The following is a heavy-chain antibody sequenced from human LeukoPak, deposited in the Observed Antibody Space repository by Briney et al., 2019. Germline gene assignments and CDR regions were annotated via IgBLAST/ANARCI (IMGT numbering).Heavy chain of an antibody. CDR3: ARGVYYDFWSGIYYYYMDV. V-gene: IGHV4-34*01. J-gene: IGHJ6*03. Sequence: PSETLSLTCAVYGGSFSGYYWSWIRQPPGKGLEWIGEINHSGSTNYNPSLKSRVTISVDTSKNQFSLKLSSVTAADTAVYYCARGVYYDFWSGIYYYYMDVRGKGTTVTVSS. D-gene: IGHD3-3*01. CDR1: GGSFSGYY. CDR2: INHSGST.